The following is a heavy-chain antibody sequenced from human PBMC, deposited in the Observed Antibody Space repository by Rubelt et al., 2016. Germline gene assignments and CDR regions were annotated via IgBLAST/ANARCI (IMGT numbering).Heavy chain of an antibody. CDR1: GGSFNNYY. V-gene: IGHV3-7*01. D-gene: IGHD3-10*01. J-gene: IGHJ4*02. CDR2: MKEDGSGE. Sequence: VQLQQWGAGLLRPSETLSLTCAVSGGSFNNYYWAWIRQPPGKGPEWLASMKEDGSGENYVDSVKGRFTMSRDNAKNSLFLQMDRRRVEDTAVYYCAREGVWGQGTLVTVSS. CDR3: AREGV.